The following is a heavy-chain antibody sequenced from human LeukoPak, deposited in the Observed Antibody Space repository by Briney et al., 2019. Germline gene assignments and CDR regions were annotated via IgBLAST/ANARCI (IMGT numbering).Heavy chain of an antibody. V-gene: IGHV3-30*02. CDR1: AFTFSSYG. CDR2: IQYDRTNE. Sequence: PGGSLRLSCAASAFTFSSYGMHWVRQAPGKGLEWVAYIQYDRTNEQYAHSVKGRFRISRDNSNNILYLQMNSLRTEDTAVYYCARDLAGAGYSSGWSVPFDYWGQGTLVTVSS. D-gene: IGHD6-19*01. J-gene: IGHJ4*02. CDR3: ARDLAGAGYSSGWSVPFDY.